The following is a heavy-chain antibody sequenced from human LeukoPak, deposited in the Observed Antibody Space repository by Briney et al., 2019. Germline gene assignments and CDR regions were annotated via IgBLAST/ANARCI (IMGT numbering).Heavy chain of an antibody. V-gene: IGHV3-30*02. CDR3: AKDTTLRFLEWDDAFDI. J-gene: IGHJ3*02. CDR2: IRYDGSNK. Sequence: PGGSLRLSCAAAGLTLSSYGMHWVRQAPGKGLEWVAFIRYDGSNKYYADSVKGRFTISRDNSKNTLYLQMNSLRAEDTAVYYCAKDTTLRFLEWDDAFDIWGQGTMVTVSS. CDR1: GLTLSSYG. D-gene: IGHD3-3*01.